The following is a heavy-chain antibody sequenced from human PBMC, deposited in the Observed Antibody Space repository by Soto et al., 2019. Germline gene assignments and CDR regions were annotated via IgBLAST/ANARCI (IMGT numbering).Heavy chain of an antibody. CDR2: LSAYNGNT. CDR3: ASSGKYWTNGVCSFYGMGV. D-gene: IGHD2-8*01. V-gene: IGHV1-18*01. J-gene: IGHJ6*02. CDR1: GYTFTSYG. Sequence: QGQLVQSGAEVKKPGASVKVSCKASGYTFTSYGISWVRQAPGQGPEWMGWLSAYNGNTNYTQKFQGRVTMTTDTYTSTAYMELRSLRSDDTAVYYCASSGKYWTNGVCSFYGMGVWGQGTTVTVSS.